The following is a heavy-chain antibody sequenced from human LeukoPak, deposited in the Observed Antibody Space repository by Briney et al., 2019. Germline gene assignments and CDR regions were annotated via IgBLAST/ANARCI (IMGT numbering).Heavy chain of an antibody. Sequence: AGGSLRLSCAAPGFTFSNYWMSWVRQAPGEGLEWVANIKEDGREKYYVDSVRGRFTISRDNAKNSLYLQMNSLRAEDTAVYYCARGGKNYFDYWGQGTPVTVSS. CDR1: GFTFSNYW. V-gene: IGHV3-7*01. CDR2: IKEDGREK. CDR3: ARGGKNYFDY. J-gene: IGHJ4*02.